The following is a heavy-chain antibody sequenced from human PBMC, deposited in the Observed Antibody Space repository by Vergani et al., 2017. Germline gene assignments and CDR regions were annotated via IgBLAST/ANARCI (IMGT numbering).Heavy chain of an antibody. CDR1: GGSISSGGYY. Sequence: QVQLQESGPGLVKPSQTLSLTCTVSGGSISSGGYYWSWIRPHPGKGLEWIGYIYYSGSTYYNPSLKSRVTISVDTSKNQFSLKLSSVTAADTAVYYCARAGVEYSSSSDYYYYYMDVWGKGTTVTVSS. CDR2: IYYSGST. V-gene: IGHV4-31*03. D-gene: IGHD6-6*01. CDR3: ARAGVEYSSSSDYYYYYMDV. J-gene: IGHJ6*03.